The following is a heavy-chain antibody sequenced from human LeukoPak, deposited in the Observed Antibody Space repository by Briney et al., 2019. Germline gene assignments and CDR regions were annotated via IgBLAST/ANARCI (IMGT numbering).Heavy chain of an antibody. CDR1: GGSISSSSYY. CDR2: IYYSGST. Sequence: SETLSLTCTVSGGSISSSSYYWGWIRQPPGKGLEWIGSIYYSGSTYYNPSLKSRVTISVDTSKNQFSLKLSSVAAAGTAVYYCARHDYSNYHNYFDYWGQGTLVTVSS. D-gene: IGHD4-11*01. J-gene: IGHJ4*02. CDR3: ARHDYSNYHNYFDY. V-gene: IGHV4-39*01.